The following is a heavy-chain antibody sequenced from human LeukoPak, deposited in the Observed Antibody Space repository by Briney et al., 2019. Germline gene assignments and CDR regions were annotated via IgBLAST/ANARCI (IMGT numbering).Heavy chain of an antibody. CDR2: IGTAGDT. CDR3: ARGALGVDY. V-gene: IGHV3-13*04. J-gene: IGHJ4*02. Sequence: GGSLRLSCAASGFTFSSYDIQWVRQATGKGLEWVSSIGTAGDTYYAGSVKGRFTLSRENAKKSSYLQMNNLGAGDTAVYYCARGALGVDYWGQGTLVTVSS. CDR1: GFTFSSYD.